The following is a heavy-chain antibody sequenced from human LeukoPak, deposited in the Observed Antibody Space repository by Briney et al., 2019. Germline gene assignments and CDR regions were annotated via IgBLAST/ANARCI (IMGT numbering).Heavy chain of an antibody. J-gene: IGHJ4*02. V-gene: IGHV3-23*01. CDR1: GFTVSSNY. D-gene: IGHD2-15*01. CDR2: ISGSGGST. Sequence: GGSLRLSCAASGFTVSSNYMSWVRQAPGKGLEWVSAISGSGGSTYYADSVKGRFTISRDNSKNTLYLQMNSLRAEDTAVYYCARVSPLGYCSGGSCYGFLDYWGQGTLVTVSS. CDR3: ARVSPLGYCSGGSCYGFLDY.